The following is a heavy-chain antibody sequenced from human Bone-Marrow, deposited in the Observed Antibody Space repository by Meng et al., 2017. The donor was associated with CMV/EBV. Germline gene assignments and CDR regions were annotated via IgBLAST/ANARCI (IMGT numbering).Heavy chain of an antibody. V-gene: IGHV4-39*07. J-gene: IGHJ4*02. Sequence: GSLRLSCTVSGGSISSSSYYWGWIRQPPGKGLEWIGEINHSGSTNYNPSLKSRVTISVDTSKNQFSLKLSSVTAADTAVYYCARELSSGIDYWGQGTLVTVSS. CDR2: INHSGST. D-gene: IGHD6-19*01. CDR3: ARELSSGIDY. CDR1: GGSISSSSYY.